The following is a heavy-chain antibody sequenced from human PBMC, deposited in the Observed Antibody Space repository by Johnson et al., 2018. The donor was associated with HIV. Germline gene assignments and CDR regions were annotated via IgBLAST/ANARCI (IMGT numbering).Heavy chain of an antibody. V-gene: IGHV3-NL1*01. CDR1: GFTFSSYD. CDR3: ATSTASDALDI. Sequence: VQLVESGGGVVQPGRSLRLSCEASGFTFSSYDMHWVRQAPGKGLEWVSVIYSGGSTYYADSVKGRFTISRDNSKTTLYLQMNSLRAEDTAVYYCATSTASDALDIWGQGTMVTVSS. D-gene: IGHD1-1*01. J-gene: IGHJ3*02. CDR2: IYSGGST.